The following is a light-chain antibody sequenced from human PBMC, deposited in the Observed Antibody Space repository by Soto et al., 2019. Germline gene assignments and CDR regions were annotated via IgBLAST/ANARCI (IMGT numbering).Light chain of an antibody. CDR2: GNS. V-gene: IGLV1-40*01. CDR1: SSNIGAGYD. Sequence: QSVLTQPPSVSGAQGQRVTISCTGSSSNIGAGYDVHWYQQLPGTAPKLLIYGNSNRPSGVPDRFSGSKSGTSASLAITGLQAEDEADYYCQSYDSSLSALFGGGTQLTVL. J-gene: IGLJ3*02. CDR3: QSYDSSLSAL.